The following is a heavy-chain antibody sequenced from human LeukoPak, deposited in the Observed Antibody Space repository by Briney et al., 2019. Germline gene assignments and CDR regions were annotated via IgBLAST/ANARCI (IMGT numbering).Heavy chain of an antibody. CDR3: ARDLAIGYGDPQIGFDP. Sequence: SETLSLTCTVSGGSISSSSYYWGWIRQPPGKGLEWIGSIYYSGSTYYNPSLKSRVTISVDTSKNQFSLKLSSVTAADTAVYYCARDLAIGYGDPQIGFDPWGQGTLVTVSS. D-gene: IGHD4-17*01. CDR2: IYYSGST. J-gene: IGHJ5*02. CDR1: GGSISSSSYY. V-gene: IGHV4-39*07.